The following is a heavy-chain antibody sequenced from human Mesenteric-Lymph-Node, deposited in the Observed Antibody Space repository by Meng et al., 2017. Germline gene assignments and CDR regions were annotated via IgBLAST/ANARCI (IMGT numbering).Heavy chain of an antibody. D-gene: IGHD2-15*01. Sequence: GESLKISCAASGFSFTNYEMNWVRQAPGKGLEWVSYISSSSNIIHYADSVKGRFTISRDNAKNSLYLQLNSLRVEDTAVYYCARDIAATLDYWGQGTLVTVSS. CDR3: ARDIAATLDY. CDR2: ISSSSNII. V-gene: IGHV3-48*03. J-gene: IGHJ4*02. CDR1: GFSFTNYE.